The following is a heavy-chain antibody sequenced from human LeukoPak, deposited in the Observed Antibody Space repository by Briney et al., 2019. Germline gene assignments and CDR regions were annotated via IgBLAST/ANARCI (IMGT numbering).Heavy chain of an antibody. CDR1: GYTFTGYN. CDR3: VRDRGGMATIY. D-gene: IGHD5-24*01. V-gene: IGHV1-2*02. J-gene: IGHJ4*02. CDR2: INSNSGGT. Sequence: ASVKVSCKASGYTFTGYNMHWVRQAPGQGLEWMGWINSNSGGTNYAQKFQGRVTVTRDTSISTAYMELSRLRSDDTAVYYCVRDRGGMATIYWGQGTLVTVSS.